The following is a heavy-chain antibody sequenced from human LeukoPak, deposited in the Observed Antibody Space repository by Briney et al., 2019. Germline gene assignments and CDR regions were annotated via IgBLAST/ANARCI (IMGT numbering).Heavy chain of an antibody. CDR3: ARGLPRGYCSSTSCYTPLDY. CDR1: GGTFSSYA. V-gene: IGHV1-69*05. CDR2: IIPIFGTA. D-gene: IGHD2-2*02. J-gene: IGHJ4*02. Sequence: GASVKVSCKASGGTFSSYAISWVRQAPGQGLEWMGGIIPIFGTANYAQKFQGRVTITTDESTSTAYMELSSLRSEDTAVYYCARGLPRGYCSSTSCYTPLDYWGQGTLVTVSS.